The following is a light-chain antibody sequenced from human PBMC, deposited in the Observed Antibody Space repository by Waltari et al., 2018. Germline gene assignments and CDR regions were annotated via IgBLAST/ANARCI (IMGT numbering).Light chain of an antibody. CDR3: QQYNSNPWT. Sequence: DIQMTQSPSTLSASVGDRVTIACRASQSISNWVAWYQQKPGKAPKFLIYTASKLQSGVPSRFSGSGSGTEFTLTISSLQPDDFATFYCQQYNSNPWTFGQGTKVEIK. CDR2: TAS. V-gene: IGKV1-5*03. J-gene: IGKJ1*01. CDR1: QSISNW.